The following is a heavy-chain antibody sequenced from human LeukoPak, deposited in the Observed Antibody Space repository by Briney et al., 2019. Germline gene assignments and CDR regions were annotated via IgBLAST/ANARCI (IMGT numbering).Heavy chain of an antibody. D-gene: IGHD3-22*01. CDR1: GFTFSSYS. J-gene: IGHJ4*02. V-gene: IGHV3-15*01. CDR2: IKSKTDGGTT. Sequence: PGGSLRLSCVASGFTFSSYSMHWVRQAPGKGLEWVGRIKSKTDGGTTDYAAPVKGRFTISRDDSKNTLYLQMNSLKTEDTAVYYCTTYYYDSLTYYFDYWGQGTLVTVSS. CDR3: TTYYYDSLTYYFDY.